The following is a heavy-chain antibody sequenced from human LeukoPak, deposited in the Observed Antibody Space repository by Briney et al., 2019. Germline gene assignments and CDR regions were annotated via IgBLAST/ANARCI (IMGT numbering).Heavy chain of an antibody. CDR2: IKQDGSEK. J-gene: IGHJ3*02. Sequence: GGSLRLSCAASEFTFSSYWMSWVRQAPGKGLEWVANIKQDGSEKYYVDSVKGRFTISRDNAKNSLYLQMNSLRAEDTAVYYCASDEEKWELGTHDAFDIWGQGTMVTVSS. CDR3: ASDEEKWELGTHDAFDI. D-gene: IGHD1-26*01. V-gene: IGHV3-7*01. CDR1: EFTFSSYW.